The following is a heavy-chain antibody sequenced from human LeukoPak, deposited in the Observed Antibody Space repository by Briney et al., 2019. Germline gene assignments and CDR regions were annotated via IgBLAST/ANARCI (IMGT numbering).Heavy chain of an antibody. CDR3: AREGHSYYYDSSGYPTDYYSYMDV. D-gene: IGHD3-22*01. V-gene: IGHV1-18*01. CDR1: GYTFTSYG. CDR2: ISAYNGNT. Sequence: ASVKVSCKASGYTFTSYGISWVRQAPGQGLEWMGWISAYNGNTDYAQKLQGRVTMTTDTSTSTAYMELRSLRSDDTAVYYCAREGHSYYYDSSGYPTDYYSYMDVWGKGTTVTISS. J-gene: IGHJ6*03.